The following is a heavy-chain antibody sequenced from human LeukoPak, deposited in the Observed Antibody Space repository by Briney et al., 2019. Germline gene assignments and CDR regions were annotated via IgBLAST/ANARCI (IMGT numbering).Heavy chain of an antibody. Sequence: SETLSLTCAVYGGSFSGYYWSWSRQPPGRGLEWIGEINHSGSTNYNPSLKSRVTISVDTSKNQFSLKLSSVTAADTAVYYCARGRGGTRYDFWSGYGYFDYWGQGTLVTVSS. V-gene: IGHV4-34*01. CDR2: INHSGST. CDR3: ARGRGGTRYDFWSGYGYFDY. D-gene: IGHD3-3*01. CDR1: GGSFSGYY. J-gene: IGHJ4*02.